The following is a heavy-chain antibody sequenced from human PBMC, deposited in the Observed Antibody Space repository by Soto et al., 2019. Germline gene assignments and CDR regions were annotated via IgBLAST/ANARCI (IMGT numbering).Heavy chain of an antibody. J-gene: IGHJ5*02. Sequence: ASVKVSCRASGYTFTNYGISWVRQAPGQGLEWMGWISAYNGDTNYAQKLQGRITLTTDTSASTAYMELRSLRSDDTALYYGGRGGVGGGYSGNARPRNWFDPWGQGTLVTVSS. CDR1: GYTFTNYG. CDR2: ISAYNGDT. D-gene: IGHD5-12*01. V-gene: IGHV1-18*01. CDR3: GRGGVGGGYSGNARPRNWFDP.